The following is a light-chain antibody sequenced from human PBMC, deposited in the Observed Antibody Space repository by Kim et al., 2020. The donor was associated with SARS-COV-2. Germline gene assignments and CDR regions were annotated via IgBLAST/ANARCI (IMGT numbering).Light chain of an antibody. J-gene: IGLJ2*01. V-gene: IGLV3-1*01. CDR1: KLGDKY. Sequence: SYELTQPPSVSVSPGQTASITCSGDKLGDKYACWYQQKPGQSPVLVIYQDSKRPSGIPERFSGSNSGNTATLTISGTQAMGEADYYCQAWDSSTVVFGGGTLLTVL. CDR2: QDS. CDR3: QAWDSSTVV.